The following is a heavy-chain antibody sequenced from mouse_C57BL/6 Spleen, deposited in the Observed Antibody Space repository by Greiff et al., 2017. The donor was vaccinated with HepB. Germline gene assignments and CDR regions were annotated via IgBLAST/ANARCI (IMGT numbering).Heavy chain of an antibody. V-gene: IGHV14-1*01. Sequence: VQLQQPGAELVRPGASVKLSCTASGFNIKDYYMHWVKQRPEQGLEWIGRIDPEDGDTEYAPKFQGKATMTADTSSNTAYLQLSSLTSEDTAVYYCTTDRYYGSSLDYWGQGTTLTVSS. CDR3: TTDRYYGSSLDY. CDR1: GFNIKDYY. J-gene: IGHJ2*01. D-gene: IGHD1-1*01. CDR2: IDPEDGDT.